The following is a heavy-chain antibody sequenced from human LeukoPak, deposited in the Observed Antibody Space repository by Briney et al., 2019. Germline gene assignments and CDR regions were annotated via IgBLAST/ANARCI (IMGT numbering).Heavy chain of an antibody. CDR2: IIPIFGTA. CDR3: ARISSSRDAFDI. V-gene: IGHV1-69*01. J-gene: IGHJ3*02. D-gene: IGHD6-6*01. CDR1: GGTFSSYA. Sequence: SVKVSCKASGGTFSSYAISWVRQAPGQGLEWMGGIIPIFGTANYAQKFQGRVTITADESTSTAYMELSSLRSEDTAVYYCARISSSRDAFDIWGQGTMVTVSS.